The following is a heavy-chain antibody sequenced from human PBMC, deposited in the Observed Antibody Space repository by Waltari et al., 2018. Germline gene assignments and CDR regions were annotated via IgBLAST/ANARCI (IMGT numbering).Heavy chain of an antibody. D-gene: IGHD3-3*01. CDR2: SNGDGRST. CDR1: GLTFSSHW. Sequence: EVQVVESGGGLVQPGGSLRLSCAASGLTFSSHWMHWVRQAPGKGLVGFSRSNGDGRSTSYADSVKGRFTISRDNAKNTVYLQMDSLRAEDTAVYYCVSGESGFAIRGQGSLVTVSS. CDR3: VSGESGFAI. V-gene: IGHV3-74*01. J-gene: IGHJ4*02.